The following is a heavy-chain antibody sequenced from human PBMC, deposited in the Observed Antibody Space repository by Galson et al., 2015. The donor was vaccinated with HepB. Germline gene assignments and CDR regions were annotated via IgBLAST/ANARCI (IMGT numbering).Heavy chain of an antibody. J-gene: IGHJ3*02. CDR3: ARLRHSSWYHDAFHI. CDR2: IFPGDSDT. V-gene: IGHV5-51*01. Sequence: SGAEVKKPGESLKISCKGSGYTFTTYWIGWVRQMPGKGLEWMGIIFPGDSDTRYSPSFQGQVTMSADKSTNTAYLQWSSLKASDTAMYYCARLRHSSWYHDAFHIWGQGTMVTVSS. CDR1: GYTFTTYW. D-gene: IGHD6-13*01.